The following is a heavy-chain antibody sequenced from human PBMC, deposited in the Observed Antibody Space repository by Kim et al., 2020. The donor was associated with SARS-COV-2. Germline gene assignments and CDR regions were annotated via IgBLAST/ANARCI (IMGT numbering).Heavy chain of an antibody. CDR1: GYTFTSYD. CDR3: AGIRGEATADFDY. V-gene: IGHV1-8*01. D-gene: IGHD5-12*01. CDR2: MNPNSGNT. J-gene: IGHJ4*02. Sequence: ASVKVSCKASGYTFTSYDINWVRQATGQGLEWMGWMNPNSGNTGYAQKFQGRVTMTRNTSISTAYMELSSLRSEDTAVYYCAGIRGEATADFDYWGQGTLVTVSS.